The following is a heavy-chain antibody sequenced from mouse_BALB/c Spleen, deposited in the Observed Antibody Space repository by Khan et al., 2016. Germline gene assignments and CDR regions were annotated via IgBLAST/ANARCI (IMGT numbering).Heavy chain of an antibody. CDR1: GYTFTNYG. J-gene: IGHJ1*01. V-gene: IGHV9-3-1*01. CDR3: ARDYDYDGDWYFDV. D-gene: IGHD2-4*01. CDR2: TNTYTGEP. Sequence: QIQLVQSGPELKKPGETVKISCKASGYTFTNYGMNWVKQAPGKGLKWMGWTNTYTGEPTYADDFKGRFAFSLKTSARTAYLQINNLKNEDTATYFCARDYDYDGDWYFDVWGAGTTVTVSS.